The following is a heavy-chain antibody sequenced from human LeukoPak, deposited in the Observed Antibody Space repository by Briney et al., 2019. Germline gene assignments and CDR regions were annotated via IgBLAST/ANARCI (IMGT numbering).Heavy chain of an antibody. V-gene: IGHV3-30*18. D-gene: IGHD3-9*01. Sequence: GRSLRLSCAASGFTFSSFGMQWVRQAPGKGLEWVAVISYDGSIKYYADSVQGRFSISRDNSKNTLYLQMNSLRAEDTAVYYCAQEILTGYYIDYWGQGTLVTVSS. CDR3: AQEILTGYYIDY. CDR2: ISYDGSIK. J-gene: IGHJ4*02. CDR1: GFTFSSFG.